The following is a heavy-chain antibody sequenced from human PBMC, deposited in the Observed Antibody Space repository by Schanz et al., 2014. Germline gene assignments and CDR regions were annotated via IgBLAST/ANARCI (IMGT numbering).Heavy chain of an antibody. J-gene: IGHJ5*02. CDR1: GFTFSSYA. D-gene: IGHD2-21*01. V-gene: IGHV3-30-3*01. CDR3: ARDLEGYDGGGGGFDP. CDR2: ISYDGRNK. Sequence: QVQLVESGRGVVQPGRSPRLSCAASGFTFSSYAMHWVRQAPGKGLEWVAVISYDGRNKYYADSVKGRFTISRDNSKNTLYLQMNSLRAEDTAVYYCARDLEGYDGGGGGFDPWGQGTLVTVSS.